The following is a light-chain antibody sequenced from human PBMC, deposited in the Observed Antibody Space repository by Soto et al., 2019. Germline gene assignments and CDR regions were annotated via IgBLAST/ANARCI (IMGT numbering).Light chain of an antibody. CDR1: SPNIGAGYD. J-gene: IGLJ1*01. Sequence: QSVLTQPPSVSGAPGQRVTIPGTGSSPNIGAGYDVHWYQQLPGTAPKLLIYGNSNRPSGVPDRFSGSKSGTSASLAITGLQAEDEADYYCQSYDSSLSGYVFGTGTKLTVL. CDR3: QSYDSSLSGYV. V-gene: IGLV1-40*01. CDR2: GNS.